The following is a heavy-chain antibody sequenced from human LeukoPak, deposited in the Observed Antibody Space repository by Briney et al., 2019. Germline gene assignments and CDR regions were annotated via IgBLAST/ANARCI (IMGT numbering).Heavy chain of an antibody. CDR1: GFTFSSYA. CDR2: INGSGGST. V-gene: IGHV3-23*01. D-gene: IGHD5-18*01. CDR3: AKSRSWILEYNLCEP. J-gene: IGHJ5*02. Sequence: PGGSLRLSCAASGFTFSSYAMSWVRQAPGKGLEWVSAINGSGGSTYYADSVKVRFTFCRVNSKNTLYLQMNSLRAEDTAVYYCAKSRSWILEYNLCEPWGQGTLATVPS.